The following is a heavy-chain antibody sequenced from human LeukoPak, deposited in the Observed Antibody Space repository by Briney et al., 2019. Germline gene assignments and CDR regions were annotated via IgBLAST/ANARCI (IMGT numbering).Heavy chain of an antibody. Sequence: GGSLRLSCTASEFVFGRYWLHWLRQAPGKGLVWVSRINSDGSNIRYADSVKGRFTISRDNANNTLYLQMNRFPPEDTAVYYCTRDVSGSRIPFNYWGQGTLVTVSS. CDR1: EFVFGRYW. V-gene: IGHV3-74*01. CDR2: INSDGSNI. D-gene: IGHD1-26*01. J-gene: IGHJ4*02. CDR3: TRDVSGSRIPFNY.